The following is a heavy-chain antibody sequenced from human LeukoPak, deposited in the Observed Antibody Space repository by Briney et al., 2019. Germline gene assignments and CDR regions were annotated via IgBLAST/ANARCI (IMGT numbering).Heavy chain of an antibody. J-gene: IGHJ4*02. CDR1: GFTFSSYS. Sequence: QPGGSLRLSCVASGFTFSSYSMNWVRQAPGKGLEWVSAISGSGDSTYYADSVKGRFTISRDNFKNTLYLQMNSLRAEDTAIYYCAKGIGYSTLHFDYWGQGTLVTVSS. CDR3: AKGIGYSTLHFDY. D-gene: IGHD6-13*01. V-gene: IGHV3-23*01. CDR2: ISGSGDST.